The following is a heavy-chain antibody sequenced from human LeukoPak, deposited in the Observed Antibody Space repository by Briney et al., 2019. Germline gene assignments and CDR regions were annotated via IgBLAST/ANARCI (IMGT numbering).Heavy chain of an antibody. CDR1: GFTVTDNY. CDR3: AKDPTLWYAFDI. D-gene: IGHD3-10*01. V-gene: IGHV3-53*01. J-gene: IGHJ3*02. CDR2: IYSGGST. Sequence: GGSLRLSCAASGFTVTDNYMNWVRQSSGKGLEWVSVIYSGGSTYYADSVKGRFTISRDNSKNTLYLQMNSLRAEDTAVYYCAKDPTLWYAFDIWGQGTMVTVSS.